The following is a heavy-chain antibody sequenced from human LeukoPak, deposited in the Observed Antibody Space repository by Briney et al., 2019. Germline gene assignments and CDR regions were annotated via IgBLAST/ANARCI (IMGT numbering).Heavy chain of an antibody. V-gene: IGHV1-69*13. Sequence: GASVKVSCKASGYTFTSYGISWVRQAPGQGLEWMGGIIPIFGTANYAQKFQGRVTITADESTSTAYMELSSLRSEDTAVYYCARVPHFDWFLYYMDVWGKGTTVTVSS. CDR2: IIPIFGTA. D-gene: IGHD3-9*01. CDR3: ARVPHFDWFLYYMDV. J-gene: IGHJ6*03. CDR1: GYTFTSYG.